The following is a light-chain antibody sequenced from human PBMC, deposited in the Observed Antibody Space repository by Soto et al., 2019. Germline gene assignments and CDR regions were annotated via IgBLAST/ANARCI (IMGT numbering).Light chain of an antibody. J-gene: IGLJ3*02. CDR3: ASWDASLNGLV. V-gene: IGLV1-44*01. CDR1: SSNIGSKT. CDR2: SNN. Sequence: QSGLSQPPSASGTPGQRVAISCSGSSSNIGSKTVNWYQQVPGTAPKLLIYSNNQRPSGVPDRFSGSKSGTSASLATSGLQSADEADYYCASWDASLNGLVFGGGTKLTVL.